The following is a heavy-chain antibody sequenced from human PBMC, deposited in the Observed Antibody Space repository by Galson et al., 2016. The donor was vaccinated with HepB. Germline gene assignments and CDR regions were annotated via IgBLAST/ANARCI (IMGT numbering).Heavy chain of an antibody. CDR3: ARAKLRAGNTVTTSRGQFDY. V-gene: IGHV4-59*01. CDR2: IYYNGST. CDR1: RGSINNYY. J-gene: IGHJ4*02. Sequence: SETLSLTCSVSRGSINNYYWAWIRQPPGKGLEWIGHIYYNGSTNYNPSLKSRVAISTDRSKNHLSLNLTSVTAADTAVYYCARAKLRAGNTVTTSRGQFDYWGQGALVTVSS. D-gene: IGHD4-17*01.